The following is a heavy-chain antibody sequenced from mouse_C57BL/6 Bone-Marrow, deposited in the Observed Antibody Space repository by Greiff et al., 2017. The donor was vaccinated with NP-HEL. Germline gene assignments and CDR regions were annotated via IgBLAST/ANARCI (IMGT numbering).Heavy chain of an antibody. CDR1: GFTFSSYG. Sequence: EVQGVESGGDLVKPGGSLKLSCAASGFTFSSYGMSWVRQTPDKRLEWVATISSGGSYTYYPDSVKGRFTISRDNAKNTLYRQMSSLKSEDTAMYYCASPYDYDVAWFAYWGQGTLVTVSA. CDR3: ASPYDYDVAWFAY. V-gene: IGHV5-6*01. D-gene: IGHD2-4*01. CDR2: ISSGGSYT. J-gene: IGHJ3*01.